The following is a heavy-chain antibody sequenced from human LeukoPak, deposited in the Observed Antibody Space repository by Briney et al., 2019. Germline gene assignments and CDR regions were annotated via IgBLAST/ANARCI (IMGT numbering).Heavy chain of an antibody. CDR2: IYYSGST. V-gene: IGHV4-59*01. CDR1: VGSISSYY. D-gene: IGHD3-10*01. CDR3: ARDRYYYGSGSYSWFDP. Sequence: SETLSLTCTVSVGSISSYYWSWIRPPPGKGLEWIGYIYYSGSTNYNPSLKSPVTISVDTSKNQSSLKLSSVTAADTAVYYWARDRYYYGSGSYSWFDPWGQGTLVSVSP. J-gene: IGHJ5*02.